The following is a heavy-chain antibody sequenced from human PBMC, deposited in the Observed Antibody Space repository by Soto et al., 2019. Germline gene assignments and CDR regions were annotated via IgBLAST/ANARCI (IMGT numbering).Heavy chain of an antibody. CDR1: GGSISSYY. Sequence: PSETLSLTCTVSGGSISSYYWSWIRQPPGKGLEWIGYISYSGSTNYNPSLKSRVTISVDTSKNQLSLKLGSVTAADTAVYYCARVGRYYDSSGYSVDFWGQGTLVTVSS. CDR2: ISYSGST. V-gene: IGHV4-59*01. CDR3: ARVGRYYDSSGYSVDF. J-gene: IGHJ4*02. D-gene: IGHD3-22*01.